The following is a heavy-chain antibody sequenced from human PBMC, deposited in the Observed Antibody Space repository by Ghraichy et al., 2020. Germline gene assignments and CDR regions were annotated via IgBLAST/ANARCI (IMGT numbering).Heavy chain of an antibody. V-gene: IGHV1-3*01. CDR1: GYTFTSYA. Sequence: ASVKVSCKASGYTFTSYAMHWVRQAPGQRLECMGWINAGNGNTKYSQKFQGRVTITRDTSASTAYMELSSLRSEDTAVYYCARTPESPRGYQLDYYYGMDVWGQGTTVTVSS. CDR2: INAGNGNT. D-gene: IGHD2-2*01. CDR3: ARTPESPRGYQLDYYYGMDV. J-gene: IGHJ6*02.